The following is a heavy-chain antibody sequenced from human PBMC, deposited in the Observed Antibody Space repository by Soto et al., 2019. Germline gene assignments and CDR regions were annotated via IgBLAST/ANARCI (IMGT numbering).Heavy chain of an antibody. V-gene: IGHV3-30*02. Sequence: GGSLRLSCAASGFTFSSYGMHWVRQAPGKGLEWVAVIWYDGSNKYYAESVKGRFTISRDNSKNTLYLQMNSLRAEDTAVYYCAKDPADVVVTASAATGFDYWGQGTLVTVSS. D-gene: IGHD2-21*02. CDR3: AKDPADVVVTASAATGFDY. CDR1: GFTFSSYG. J-gene: IGHJ4*02. CDR2: IWYDGSNK.